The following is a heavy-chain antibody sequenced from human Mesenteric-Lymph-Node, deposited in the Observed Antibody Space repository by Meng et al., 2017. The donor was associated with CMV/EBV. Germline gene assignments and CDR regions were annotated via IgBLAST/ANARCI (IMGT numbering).Heavy chain of an antibody. CDR3: AKSRSSTPGIVDD. Sequence: QVYLMSSAHGLFNPSATLYLTCLVSGFSVTSGAYHWIWIRQSPVQGLEWLGYIYGTGITIYNPSLKSRVTILLETSKNQFSLKLNSVTTADTAVYYCAKSRSSTPGIVDDWGQGTLVTVSS. CDR2: IYGTGIT. D-gene: IGHD2/OR15-2a*01. CDR1: GFSVTSGAYH. V-gene: IGHV4-61*08. J-gene: IGHJ4*02.